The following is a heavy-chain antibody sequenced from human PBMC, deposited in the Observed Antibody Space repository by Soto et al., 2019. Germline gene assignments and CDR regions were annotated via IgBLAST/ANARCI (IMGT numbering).Heavy chain of an antibody. CDR1: GGTFSRYP. CDR3: AREVAGEYSGSYFGAYGMDV. Sequence: ASVKVSCKASGGTFSRYPIAWVRQAPGHGLEWMGQIIPIFGTISHAQNFQGRITITADESTSTAYMELSSLRSDDTAVYYCAREVAGEYSGSYFGAYGMDVWGQGTTVTVSS. D-gene: IGHD1-26*01. J-gene: IGHJ6*02. CDR2: IIPIFGTI. V-gene: IGHV1-69*13.